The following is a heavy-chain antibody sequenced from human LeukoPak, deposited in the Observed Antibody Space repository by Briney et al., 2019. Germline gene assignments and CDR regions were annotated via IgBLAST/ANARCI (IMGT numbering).Heavy chain of an antibody. V-gene: IGHV4-4*07. Sequence: SETLSLTCTVSGGSISSYYWSWIRQTAGKGLEWIGRIYTSGSTNYNPSLKSRVTMSVVTSKNQFSLKLSSVTAADTAVYYCARPLIHDGAFDIWGQGKMVTVSS. D-gene: IGHD1-1*01. CDR1: GGSISSYY. CDR2: IYTSGST. J-gene: IGHJ3*02. CDR3: ARPLIHDGAFDI.